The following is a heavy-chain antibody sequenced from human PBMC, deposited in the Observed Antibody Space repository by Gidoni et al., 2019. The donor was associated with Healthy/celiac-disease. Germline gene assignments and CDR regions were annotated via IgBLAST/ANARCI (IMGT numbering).Heavy chain of an antibody. CDR3: ARDVVLRYFDWPYYFDY. D-gene: IGHD3-9*01. CDR2: IYYSGST. V-gene: IGHV4-39*07. J-gene: IGHJ4*02. CDR1: GGSISSSSYY. Sequence: QLQLQESGPGLVKPSETLSLTCTVSGGSISSSSYYWGWIRQPPGKGLEWIGSIYYSGSTYYNPSLKSRVTISVDTFKNQFSLKLSSVTAADTAVYYCARDVVLRYFDWPYYFDYWGQGTLVTVSS.